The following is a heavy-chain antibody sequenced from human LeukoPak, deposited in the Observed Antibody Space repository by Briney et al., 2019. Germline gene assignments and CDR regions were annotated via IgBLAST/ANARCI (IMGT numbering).Heavy chain of an antibody. D-gene: IGHD1-26*01. Sequence: SETLSLTCTVSGGSISSYYWSWIRQPAGKGLEWIGRISSSGTTNYNPSLKSRVTISVDTSKDPFPLKLTSLTAPDTAVYYWAKGAYGGGGGIQYYFDYWGQGTLVTASS. CDR1: GGSISSYY. J-gene: IGHJ4*02. CDR2: ISSSGTT. CDR3: AKGAYGGGGGIQYYFDY. V-gene: IGHV4-4*07.